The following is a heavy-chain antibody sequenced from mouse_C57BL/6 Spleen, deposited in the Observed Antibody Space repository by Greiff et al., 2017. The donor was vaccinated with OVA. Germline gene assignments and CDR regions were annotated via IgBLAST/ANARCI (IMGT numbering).Heavy chain of an antibody. CDR1: GYTFTDYY. V-gene: IGHV1-26*01. CDR2: INPNNGGT. J-gene: IGHJ2*01. D-gene: IGHD2-4*01. Sequence: VQLQQSGPELVKPGASVKISCKASGYTFTDYYMNWVKQSHGKSLEWIGDINPNNGGTSYNQKFKGKATLTVDKSSSTAYMELRSLTSEDSAVYDCARPYDYDWGYYFDYWGQGTTLTVSS. CDR3: ARPYDYDWGYYFDY.